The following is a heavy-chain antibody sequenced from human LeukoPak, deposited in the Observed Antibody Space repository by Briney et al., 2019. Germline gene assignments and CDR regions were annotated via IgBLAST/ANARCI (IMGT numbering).Heavy chain of an antibody. J-gene: IGHJ4*02. D-gene: IGHD3-10*01. CDR3: ARVGRVRGVILYY. V-gene: IGHV1-8*01. CDR2: MNANSGNT. CDR1: GYTFTSYD. Sequence: ASVKVSCKASGYTFTSYDINWARQATGQGLEWMGWMNANSGNTGYAQKFQGRVTMTRNTSISTAYMELSSLRSEDTAVYYCARVGRVRGVILYYWGQGTLVTVSS.